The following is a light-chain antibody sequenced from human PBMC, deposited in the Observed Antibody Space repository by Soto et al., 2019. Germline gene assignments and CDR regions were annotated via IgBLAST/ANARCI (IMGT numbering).Light chain of an antibody. J-gene: IGKJ5*01. V-gene: IGKV3-11*01. Sequence: EIVMTQSPATLSVSPGERATLSCRASQSVNSNLAWYQQKPGQAPRLLIYGASTRATGLPARFSGSGSGTDFTLTISSLEPEDFAVYYCQQRSNWPITFGQGTRLEIK. CDR2: GAS. CDR1: QSVNSN. CDR3: QQRSNWPIT.